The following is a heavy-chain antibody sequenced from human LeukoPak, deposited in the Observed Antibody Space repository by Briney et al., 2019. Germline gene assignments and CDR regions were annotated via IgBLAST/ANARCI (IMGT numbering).Heavy chain of an antibody. V-gene: IGHV4-4*09. D-gene: IGHD3-16*02. CDR2: IHVTGT. CDR1: GGSIGTYY. Sequence: SETLSLTCTVSGGSIGTYYWSWVRQSPGKGLEWIGYIHVTGTRYNPYLQSRVTISVDTSRNQFFLKMSSVTAANTAVYYCASHIGGGIEDMDVWGKGTKVTVSS. CDR3: ASHIGGGIEDMDV. J-gene: IGHJ6*03.